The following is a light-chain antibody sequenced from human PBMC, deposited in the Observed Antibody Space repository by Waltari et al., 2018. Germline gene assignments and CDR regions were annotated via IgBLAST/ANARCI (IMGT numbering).Light chain of an antibody. CDR2: DVS. CDR1: SRAAGASNY. CDR3: CSYAGSYKV. Sequence: QSALTQPRPVSGSPGQSATIPCAGPSRAAGASNYVPWYQQHPGKAPKLMIYDVSKRPAGVPDRFSGSKSGHTASLTISGLQAEDEADYYCCSYAGSYKVFGGGTKLTVL. J-gene: IGLJ3*02. V-gene: IGLV2-11*01.